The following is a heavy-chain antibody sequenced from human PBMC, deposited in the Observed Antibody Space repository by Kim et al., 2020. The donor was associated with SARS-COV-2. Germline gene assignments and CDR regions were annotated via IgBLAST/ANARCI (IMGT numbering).Heavy chain of an antibody. CDR1: GFTFSSYG. D-gene: IGHD1-26*01. Sequence: GGSLRLSCAASGFTFSSYGMHWVRQAPGKGLEWVAVISYDGSNKYYADSVKGRFTISRDNSKNTLYLQMNSLRAEDTAVYYCAKEARGWGSGSYSSRFDYWGQGTLVTVSS. CDR3: AKEARGWGSGSYSSRFDY. V-gene: IGHV3-30*18. J-gene: IGHJ4*02. CDR2: ISYDGSNK.